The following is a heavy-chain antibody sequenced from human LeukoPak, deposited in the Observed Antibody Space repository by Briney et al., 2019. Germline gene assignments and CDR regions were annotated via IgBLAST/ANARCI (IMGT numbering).Heavy chain of an antibody. V-gene: IGHV1-69*04. Sequence: GASVKVSCEASGGTFDNYAISWVRQAPGQGLEWIGRIIPMLDRANYAQKFQGRVTITADKSTSTAYMELSSLRSEDTAVYYCARAIKYSGSWYDAGDDYWGQGTLVTVSS. CDR3: ARAIKYSGSWYDAGDDY. CDR2: IIPMLDRA. D-gene: IGHD6-13*01. J-gene: IGHJ4*02. CDR1: GGTFDNYA.